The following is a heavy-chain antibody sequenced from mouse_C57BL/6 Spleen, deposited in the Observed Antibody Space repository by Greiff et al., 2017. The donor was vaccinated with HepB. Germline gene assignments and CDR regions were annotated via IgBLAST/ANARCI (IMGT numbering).Heavy chain of an antibody. Sequence: QVQLKQSGAELARPGASVKMSCKASGYTFTSYTMHWVKQRPGQGLEWIGYINPSSGYTKYNQKFKDKATLTADKSSSTAYMQLSSLTSEDSAVYYCARGGNYGRDYPMDYWGQGTSVTVSS. V-gene: IGHV1-4*01. D-gene: IGHD2-1*01. CDR2: INPSSGYT. J-gene: IGHJ4*01. CDR1: GYTFTSYT. CDR3: ARGGNYGRDYPMDY.